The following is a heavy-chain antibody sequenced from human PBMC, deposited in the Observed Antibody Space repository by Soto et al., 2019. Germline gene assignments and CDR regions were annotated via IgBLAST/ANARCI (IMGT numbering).Heavy chain of an antibody. CDR3: ARDFSRDGYNVSFDY. CDR2: IYYSGST. CDR1: GGSISSSSYY. Sequence: SETLSLTCTVSGGSISSSSYYWGWIRQPPGKGLEWIGSIYYSGSTYYNPSLKSRVTISVDTSKNQFSLKLSSVTAADTAVYYCARDFSRDGYNVSFDYWGQGTLVTVSS. J-gene: IGHJ4*02. V-gene: IGHV4-39*07. D-gene: IGHD5-12*01.